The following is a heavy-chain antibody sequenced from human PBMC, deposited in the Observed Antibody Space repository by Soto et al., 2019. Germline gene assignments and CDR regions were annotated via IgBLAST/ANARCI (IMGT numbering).Heavy chain of an antibody. CDR3: QEMYSSGWYDLEY. Sequence: QVQLQESGPGLVKPSETLSLTCTVSGGSISSYYWSWIRQPAGKGLEWIGRIYTSGSTNYNPSLKSRVTMSVDTSKNQFSLKLSSVTAADTAVYYCQEMYSSGWYDLEYWGQGTLVTVSS. CDR2: IYTSGST. J-gene: IGHJ4*02. D-gene: IGHD6-19*01. CDR1: GGSISSYY. V-gene: IGHV4-4*07.